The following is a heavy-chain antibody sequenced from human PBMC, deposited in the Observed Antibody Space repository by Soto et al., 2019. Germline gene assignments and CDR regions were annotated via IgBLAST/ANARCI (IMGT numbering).Heavy chain of an antibody. D-gene: IGHD3-3*01. CDR1: GYTFTSYY. Sequence: QVQLVQSGAEVKKPGASVKVSCKASGYTFTSYYMHWVRQAPGQGLEWMGIINPSGGSTSYAQKFQGRVTMTRDTSTSTVYMELSSLRSEDTAVYYCARDATTSFGARGNYFDYWGQGTLVTVSS. CDR2: INPSGGST. CDR3: ARDATTSFGARGNYFDY. J-gene: IGHJ4*02. V-gene: IGHV1-46*01.